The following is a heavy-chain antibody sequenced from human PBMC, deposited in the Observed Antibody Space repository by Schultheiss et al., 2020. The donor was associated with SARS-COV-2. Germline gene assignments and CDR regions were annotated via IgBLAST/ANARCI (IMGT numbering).Heavy chain of an antibody. Sequence: SETLSLTCAVYGGSFSGYYWSWIRQPPGKGLEWIGEINHSGSTNYNPSLKSRVTISVDTSKNQFSLKLSSVTAADTAVYYCARGVAAARLATYYFDYWGQGTLVTV. J-gene: IGHJ4*02. V-gene: IGHV4-34*01. CDR3: ARGVAAARLATYYFDY. CDR2: INHSGST. D-gene: IGHD6-13*01. CDR1: GGSFSGYY.